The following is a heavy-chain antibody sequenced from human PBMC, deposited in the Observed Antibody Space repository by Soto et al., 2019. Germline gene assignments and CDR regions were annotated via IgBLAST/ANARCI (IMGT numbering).Heavy chain of an antibody. D-gene: IGHD2-21*02. CDR1: GFTFSSYN. J-gene: IGHJ4*02. V-gene: IGHV3-21*01. CDR3: ARGPCGADCHSDY. Sequence: GGSLRLSCAASGFTFSSYNMNWVRQAPGKGLEWVSSIGSSSNYKYYADSVKDRFTISRDNAKSSLYLQMNSLRAEDTAVYYCARGPCGADCHSDYWGQGTLVTVSS. CDR2: IGSSSNYK.